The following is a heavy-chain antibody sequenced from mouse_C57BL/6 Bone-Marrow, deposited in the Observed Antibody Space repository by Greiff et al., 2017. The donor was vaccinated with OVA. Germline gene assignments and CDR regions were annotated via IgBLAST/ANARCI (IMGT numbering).Heavy chain of an antibody. CDR3: TDYDGYYGGYFDV. Sequence: EVQGVESGGGLVQPGGSMKLSCVASGFTFSNYWMNWVRQSPEKGLEWVAQIRLKSDNYATHYAESVKGRFTISRDDSKSSVYLQMNNLRAEDTGIYYCTDYDGYYGGYFDVWGTGTTVTVSS. CDR1: GFTFSNYW. J-gene: IGHJ1*03. D-gene: IGHD2-3*01. CDR2: IRLKSDNYAT. V-gene: IGHV6-3*01.